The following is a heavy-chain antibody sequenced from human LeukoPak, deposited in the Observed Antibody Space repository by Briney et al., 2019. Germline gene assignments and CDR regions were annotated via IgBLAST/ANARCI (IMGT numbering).Heavy chain of an antibody. CDR1: GYTFTSHD. V-gene: IGHV1-8*01. CDR3: ARQGSYSNAIGLGY. Sequence: ASVKVSCKASGYTFTSHDINWVRQATGQGLEWMGWMSPNTGKTGYASRFQGRVTMTRDTSTRTVYLELSSLKSEDTAVYYCARQGSYSNAIGLGYWGQGTLVTVSS. CDR2: MSPNTGKT. J-gene: IGHJ4*02. D-gene: IGHD3-10*01.